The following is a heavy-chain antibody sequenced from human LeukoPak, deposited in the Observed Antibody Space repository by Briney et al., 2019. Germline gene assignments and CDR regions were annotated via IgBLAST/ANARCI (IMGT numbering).Heavy chain of an antibody. Sequence: PGGSLRLSWAASGFTFSSYGMSWVRQAPGKGLEWVSAISGSGGSTYYADSVKGRFTISRDNSKNTLYLQMNSLRAEDTAVYYCAKAFGQWLVRGLFDYWGQGTLVTVSS. V-gene: IGHV3-23*01. CDR2: ISGSGGST. CDR3: AKAFGQWLVRGLFDY. D-gene: IGHD6-19*01. J-gene: IGHJ4*02. CDR1: GFTFSSYG.